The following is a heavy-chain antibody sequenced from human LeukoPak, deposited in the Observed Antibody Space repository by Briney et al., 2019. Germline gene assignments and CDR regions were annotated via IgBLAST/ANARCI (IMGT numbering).Heavy chain of an antibody. CDR3: AKGFLGYYYYYMDV. CDR2: ISGSGGST. J-gene: IGHJ6*03. CDR1: GGSISSNSYY. Sequence: ETLSLTCTVSGGSISSNSYYWGWIRQPPGKGLEWVSAISGSGGSTYYADSVKGRFTISRDNSKNTLYLQMNSLRAEDTAVYYCAKGFLGYYYYYMDVWGKGTTVTVSS. V-gene: IGHV3-23*01. D-gene: IGHD3-3*01.